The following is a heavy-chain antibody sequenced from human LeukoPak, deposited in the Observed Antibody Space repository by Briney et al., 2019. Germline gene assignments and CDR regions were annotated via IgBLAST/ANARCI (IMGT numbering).Heavy chain of an antibody. J-gene: IGHJ4*02. Sequence: GGSLRFSCAASGFTFSSYGMHWVRQAPGKGLEWVAVISYDGSNKYYADSVKGRFTISRDNSKNTLYLQMNSLRAEDTAVYYCAKDIVSSYYDSSGYWNWGQGTLVTVSS. D-gene: IGHD3-22*01. V-gene: IGHV3-30*18. CDR1: GFTFSSYG. CDR2: ISYDGSNK. CDR3: AKDIVSSYYDSSGYWN.